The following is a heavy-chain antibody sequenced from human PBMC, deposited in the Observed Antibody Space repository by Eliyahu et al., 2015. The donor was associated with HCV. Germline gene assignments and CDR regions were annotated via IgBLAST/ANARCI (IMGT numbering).Heavy chain of an antibody. CDR2: ISYDGSNK. CDR1: GFSFXXSG. J-gene: IGHJ6*02. V-gene: IGHV3-30*18. D-gene: IGHD3-22*01. CDR3: AKSRGSGYYSYYGMDV. Sequence: QVHLVESEGGVVQPGRSLRLSCAAXGFSFXXSGMHWVRQAPGKGXEWVTIISYDGSNKYYADSVKGRFTISRDNPKNTLYLQMNSLRAEDTAVYYCAKSRGSGYYSYYGMDVWGQGTTVTVSS.